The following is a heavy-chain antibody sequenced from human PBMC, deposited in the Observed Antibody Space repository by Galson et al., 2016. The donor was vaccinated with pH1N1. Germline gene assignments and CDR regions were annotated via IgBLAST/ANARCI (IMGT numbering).Heavy chain of an antibody. Sequence: SLRLSCAASGFSLSNFDMNWVRQAPGKGLEWVSYISLTGSTIYYADPVKGRFTISRDNAKNSLYLQMNSLRAEDTAVYFCARVKPHYEILTGYFGYYFDYWGQGTLVTVSS. CDR3: ARVKPHYEILTGYFGYYFDY. V-gene: IGHV3-48*03. D-gene: IGHD3-9*01. CDR2: ISLTGSTI. CDR1: GFSLSNFD. J-gene: IGHJ4*02.